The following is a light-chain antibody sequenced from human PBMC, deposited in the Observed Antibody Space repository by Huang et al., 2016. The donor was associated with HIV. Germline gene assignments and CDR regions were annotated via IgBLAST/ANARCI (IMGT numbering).Light chain of an antibody. CDR3: HQYGTSPYI. Sequence: ELVLTQSPGTLSLSPGDRATLSCRVSQSIRSSYLAWYQQKPGQTPRLVIYGGSSRATGIPDRCSGTGSGTDFTLTISALEPEDFAVYYCHQYGTSPYIFGQGTKLEIK. CDR2: GGS. CDR1: QSIRSSY. J-gene: IGKJ2*01. V-gene: IGKV3-20*01.